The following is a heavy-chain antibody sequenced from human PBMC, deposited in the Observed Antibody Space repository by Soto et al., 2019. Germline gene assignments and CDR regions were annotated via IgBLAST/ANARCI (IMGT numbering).Heavy chain of an antibody. Sequence: SETLALTCGVSEDGRSYWGWIRQPPGKGLEWIGSIHYGGTTYYNPSLRSRVTISLDTSKSQFSLNLNSVIAADAAVYYCASDSDIARLFIWGQGIPVTVSS. V-gene: IGHV4-39*01. CDR3: ASDSDIARLFI. J-gene: IGHJ4*02. D-gene: IGHD2-21*02. CDR1: EDGRSY. CDR2: IHYGGTT.